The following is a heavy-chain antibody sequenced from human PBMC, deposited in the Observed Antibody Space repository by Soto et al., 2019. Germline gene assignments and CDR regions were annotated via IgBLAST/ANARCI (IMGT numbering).Heavy chain of an antibody. J-gene: IGHJ3*02. CDR3: AREVATSFDI. Sequence: GSLRLSCAASGFTFNSNWMHWVRQAPGKGLVWVSRINSDGSSTSYADSVKGRFTISRDSAKNTLYLQMNSLRAEDTAVYYCAREVATSFDIWGQGTVVTVSS. D-gene: IGHD5-12*01. CDR1: GFTFNSNW. CDR2: INSDGSST. V-gene: IGHV3-74*01.